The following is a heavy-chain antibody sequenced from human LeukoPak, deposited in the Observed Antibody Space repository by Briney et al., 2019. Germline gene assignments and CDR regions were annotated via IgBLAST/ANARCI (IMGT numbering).Heavy chain of an antibody. Sequence: SETLSLTCAVYGGSFSGYYWSWIRQPPRKGLEWIGEINHSGSTNYNPSLKSRVTISVDTSKNQFSLKLSSVTAADTAVYYCARVTTPLYYYDSSGYHYWGQGTLVTVSS. V-gene: IGHV4-34*01. J-gene: IGHJ4*02. D-gene: IGHD3-22*01. CDR1: GGSFSGYY. CDR2: INHSGST. CDR3: ARVTTPLYYYDSSGYHY.